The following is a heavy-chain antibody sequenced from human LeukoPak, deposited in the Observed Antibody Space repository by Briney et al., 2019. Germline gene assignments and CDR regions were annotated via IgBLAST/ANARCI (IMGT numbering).Heavy chain of an antibody. CDR2: ISYDGSNK. CDR3: AKMRLLGDVAVNFDS. J-gene: IGHJ4*02. CDR1: GFTFSSYA. Sequence: HPGGSLRLACAASGFTFSSYAMPWVRQAPGKGLGWVAVISYDGSNKYYADSVKGRFTISRDNSKTTLFLQMDRLRTEDKAVYNCAKMRLLGDVAVNFDSWGLGTLVTVSS. D-gene: IGHD1-26*01. V-gene: IGHV3-30*04.